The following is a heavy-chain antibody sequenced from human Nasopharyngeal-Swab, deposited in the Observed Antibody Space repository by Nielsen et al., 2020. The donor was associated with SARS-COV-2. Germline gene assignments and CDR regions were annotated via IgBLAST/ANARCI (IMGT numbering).Heavy chain of an antibody. CDR3: ARDGTGTTRKNGWFDP. D-gene: IGHD1-1*01. CDR2: ISSGGST. J-gene: IGHJ5*02. Sequence: GSLRLSCAASGFTVSSNYMSWVRQAPGKVLEWVSVISSGGSTYYADSVKGRFTTSRDNSKNTLYLQMNSLRAEDTAVYYCARDGTGTTRKNGWFDPWGQGTLVTVSS. CDR1: GFTVSSNY. V-gene: IGHV3-66*01.